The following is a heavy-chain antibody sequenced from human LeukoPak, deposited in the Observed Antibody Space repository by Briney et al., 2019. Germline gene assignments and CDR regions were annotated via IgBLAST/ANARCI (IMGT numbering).Heavy chain of an antibody. CDR2: IYYSGST. V-gene: IGHV4-59*08. J-gene: IGHJ4*02. CDR1: GDSISGNY. D-gene: IGHD5-24*01. Sequence: SETLALSCTVSGDSISGNYWTWIRQPPGKGLEWIGYIYYSGSTNYNASLKSRVTISVDTSKNQFSLRLSSVTAADTAVYYCARLGDGDNLRYFDYWGQGTLVTVSS. CDR3: ARLGDGDNLRYFDY.